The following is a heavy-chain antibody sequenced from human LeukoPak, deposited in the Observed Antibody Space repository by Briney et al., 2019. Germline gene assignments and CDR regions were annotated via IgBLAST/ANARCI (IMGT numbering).Heavy chain of an antibody. CDR1: GGSISSYY. Sequence: SETQSLTCTVSGGSISSYYWSWIRQPPGKGLEWIGYIYYSGSTNYHPSLKSRVTISVDTSKIQFSLKLSSVTAADTAVYYCARDLGDYDSSGFEDWGQGALVTVAS. V-gene: IGHV4-59*01. CDR3: ARDLGDYDSSGFED. CDR2: IYYSGST. J-gene: IGHJ4*02. D-gene: IGHD3-22*01.